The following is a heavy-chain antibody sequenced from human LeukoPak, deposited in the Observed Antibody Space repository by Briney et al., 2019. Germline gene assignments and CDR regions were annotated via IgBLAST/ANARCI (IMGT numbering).Heavy chain of an antibody. CDR3: AGGYYYDSSGYYYFDY. J-gene: IGHJ4*02. V-gene: IGHV3-53*04. D-gene: IGHD3-22*01. Sequence: DSVRGRFTISRHNSKNTLYLQMDSLRTEDTAVYYCAGGYYYDSSGYYYFDYWGQGTLATVSS.